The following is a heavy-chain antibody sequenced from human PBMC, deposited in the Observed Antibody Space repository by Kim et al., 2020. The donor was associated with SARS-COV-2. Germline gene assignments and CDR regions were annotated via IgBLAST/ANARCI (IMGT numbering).Heavy chain of an antibody. V-gene: IGHV1-46*03. CDR1: GYTFTSYY. CDR2: INPSGGST. J-gene: IGHJ5*02. D-gene: IGHD3-10*01. Sequence: ASVKVSCKASGYTFTSYYMHWVRQAPGQGLEWMGIINPSGGSTSYAQKFQGRVTMTRDTSTSTVYMELSSLRSEDTAVYYCARDWQLWFGPKGWFDPWGQGTLVTVSS. CDR3: ARDWQLWFGPKGWFDP.